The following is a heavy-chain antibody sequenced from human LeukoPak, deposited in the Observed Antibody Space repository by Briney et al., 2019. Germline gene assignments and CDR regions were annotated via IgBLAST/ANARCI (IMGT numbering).Heavy chain of an antibody. CDR3: AKDQLRFLEWLPRAPIDY. J-gene: IGHJ4*02. Sequence: GGSLRLSCAASGFTFSSYAMSWVRQAPGKGLEWVSAISGSGGSTYYADSVKGRFTISRDHSKNTLYLQMNSLRAEDTAVYYCAKDQLRFLEWLPRAPIDYWGQGTLVTVSS. CDR1: GFTFSSYA. D-gene: IGHD3-3*01. V-gene: IGHV3-23*01. CDR2: ISGSGGST.